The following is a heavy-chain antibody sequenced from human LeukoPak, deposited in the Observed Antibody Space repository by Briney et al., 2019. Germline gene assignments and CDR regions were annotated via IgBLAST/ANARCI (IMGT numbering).Heavy chain of an antibody. Sequence: GSLRLSCAASGFTFSNYWMNWVRQPPGKGLEWIGEIYHSGSTNYNPSLKSRVTISVDKSKNQFSLKLSSVTAADTAVYYCARDRDTVVFDYWGQGTLVTVSS. J-gene: IGHJ4*02. V-gene: IGHV4-4*02. CDR1: GFTFSNYW. CDR3: ARDRDTVVFDY. CDR2: IYHSGST. D-gene: IGHD4-23*01.